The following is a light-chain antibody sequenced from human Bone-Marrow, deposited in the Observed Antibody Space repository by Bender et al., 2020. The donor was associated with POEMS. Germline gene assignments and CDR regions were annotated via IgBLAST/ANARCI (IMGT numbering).Light chain of an antibody. CDR2: NNI. CDR1: SSNFGIYP. J-gene: IGLJ3*02. CDR3: ATWDDSLNGWV. V-gene: IGLV1-44*01. Sequence: QSVLTQPPSASGTPGQRVTFPVSGGSSNFGIYPENWYQQRPGPAPKLVIFNNIQRPSGVPARFSGSNSGTSASLAISGLLSDDEADFYCATWDDSLNGWVFGGGTKLTVL.